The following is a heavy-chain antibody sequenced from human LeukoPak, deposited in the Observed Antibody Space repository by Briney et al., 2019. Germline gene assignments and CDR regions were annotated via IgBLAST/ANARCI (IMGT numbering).Heavy chain of an antibody. V-gene: IGHV1-69*13. CDR3: AKSSSSGYYYYCMDV. CDR1: GGTFSSYA. D-gene: IGHD6-6*01. CDR2: IIPIFGTA. J-gene: IGHJ6*03. Sequence: ASVKVSCKASGGTFSSYAISWVRQAPGQGLEWMGGIIPIFGTANYAQKFQGRVTITADESTSTAYMELSSLRSEDTAVYCAKSSSSGYYYYCMDVWGKGTTVTVSS.